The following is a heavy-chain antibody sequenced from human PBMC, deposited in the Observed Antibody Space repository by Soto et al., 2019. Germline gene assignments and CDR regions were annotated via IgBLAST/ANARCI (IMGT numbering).Heavy chain of an antibody. CDR2: INPNSGGT. V-gene: IGHV1-2*04. CDR1: WYTFNGYY. D-gene: IGHD2-15*01. J-gene: IGHJ5*02. Sequence: GASVKVSCQASWYTFNGYYLHLGRQAPGQGLGGKAWINPNSGGTNYAQEFQGWVTMTRDTSISTAYMELSRLRSDDTAVYYCARGCRGDIVVVVAATPDDWFDPWGQGTLVTVSS. CDR3: ARGCRGDIVVVVAATPDDWFDP.